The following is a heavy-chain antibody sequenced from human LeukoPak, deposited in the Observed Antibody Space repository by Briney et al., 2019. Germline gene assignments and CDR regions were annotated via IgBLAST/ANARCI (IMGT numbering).Heavy chain of an antibody. Sequence: GASVKVSCKASGGTFSSYAISWVRQAPGQGLEWMGGIIPIFGTANYAQKLQGRVTVTADTSTSTACMELSSLRSEGTAVYYCASEYGSGSYYNAAFDIWGQGTMVTVSS. CDR3: ASEYGSGSYYNAAFDI. CDR2: IIPIFGTA. D-gene: IGHD3-10*01. J-gene: IGHJ3*02. CDR1: GGTFSSYA. V-gene: IGHV1-69*06.